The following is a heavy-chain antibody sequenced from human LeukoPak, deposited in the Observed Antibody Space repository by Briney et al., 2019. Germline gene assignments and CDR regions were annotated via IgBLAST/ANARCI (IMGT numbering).Heavy chain of an antibody. J-gene: IGHJ3*02. CDR2: IYCSGST. CDR3: ARYNYDILTGYDYAFDI. D-gene: IGHD3-9*01. V-gene: IGHV4-59*08. Sequence: SETLSLTCTVSGGSISSYYWSWIRQPPGKGLEWIGYIYCSGSTNYNPSLKSRVTISVDTSKNQFSLKLSSVTAADTAVYYCARYNYDILTGYDYAFDIWGQGTMVTVSS. CDR1: GGSISSYY.